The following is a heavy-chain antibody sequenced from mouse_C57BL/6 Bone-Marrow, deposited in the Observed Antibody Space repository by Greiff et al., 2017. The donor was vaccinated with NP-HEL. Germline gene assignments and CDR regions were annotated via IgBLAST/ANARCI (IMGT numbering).Heavy chain of an antibody. CDR2: IRSKSNNYAT. J-gene: IGHJ2*01. V-gene: IGHV10-1*01. CDR3: VRQGGSSLDY. D-gene: IGHD1-1*01. Sequence: EVQGVESGGGLVQPKGSLKLSCAASGFSFNTYAMNWVRQAPGKGLEWVARIRSKSNNYATYYADSVKDRFTISRDDSESMLYLQMNNLKTEDTAMYYCVRQGGSSLDYWGQGTTLTVSS. CDR1: GFSFNTYA.